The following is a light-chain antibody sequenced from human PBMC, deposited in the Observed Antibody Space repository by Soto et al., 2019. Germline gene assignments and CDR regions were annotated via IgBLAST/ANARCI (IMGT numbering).Light chain of an antibody. CDR2: GAS. V-gene: IGKV3D-15*01. CDR3: QQYNNWPPT. J-gene: IGKJ1*01. CDR1: QSVSSSY. Sequence: EIVLTQSPGTLSVSPGERATLSCRASQSVSSSYLAWYQQKPGQAPRLLIYGASSRATGIPDRFSGSGSGAEFTLTISSLQSEDFAVYYCQQYNNWPPTFGQGTKVDIK.